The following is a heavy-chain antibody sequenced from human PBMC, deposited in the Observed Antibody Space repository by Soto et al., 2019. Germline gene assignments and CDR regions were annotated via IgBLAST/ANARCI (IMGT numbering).Heavy chain of an antibody. CDR3: AKAATHRSVLNELEPIFFDY. V-gene: IGHV3-9*01. J-gene: IGHJ4*02. Sequence: PGGSLRLSCAASGFTLEDYAMHWVRQAPGKGLEWVSGISWNSGSIGYADSVKGRFTNSRDNAKNSLYLQMNSLRAEDTALYYCAKAATHRSVLNELEPIFFDYWGQGTLVTVSS. CDR2: ISWNSGSI. CDR1: GFTLEDYA. D-gene: IGHD1-1*01.